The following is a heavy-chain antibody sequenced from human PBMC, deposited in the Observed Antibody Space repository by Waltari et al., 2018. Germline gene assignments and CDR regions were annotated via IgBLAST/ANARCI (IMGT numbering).Heavy chain of an antibody. CDR1: GFTFSSYE. J-gene: IGHJ3*02. V-gene: IGHV3-48*03. D-gene: IGHD4-17*01. CDR3: ASSVEVYAFDI. Sequence: EVQLVESGGGLVQPGGSLRLSCAASGFTFSSYEMSWVRQAPGKGLEWISYISSSGSSIDYADSVKDRVTISRDNAQNSLHLKMNSLRVEDTAVYYCASSVEVYAFDIWGRGTMVTVSS. CDR2: ISSSGSSI.